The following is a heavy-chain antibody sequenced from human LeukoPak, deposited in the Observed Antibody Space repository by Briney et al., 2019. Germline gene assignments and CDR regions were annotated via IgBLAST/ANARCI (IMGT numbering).Heavy chain of an antibody. CDR3: ARDDSGYDNMGYFDY. CDR2: IYYSGST. V-gene: IGHV4-39*07. CDR1: GGSISSSSYY. J-gene: IGHJ4*02. D-gene: IGHD5-12*01. Sequence: SETLSLTCTVSGGSISSSSYYWGWIRQPPGKGLEWIGSIYYSGSTYYNPSLKSRVTISVDTSKNQFSLQLNSVTPEDTAVYYCARDDSGYDNMGYFDYWGQGTLVTVSS.